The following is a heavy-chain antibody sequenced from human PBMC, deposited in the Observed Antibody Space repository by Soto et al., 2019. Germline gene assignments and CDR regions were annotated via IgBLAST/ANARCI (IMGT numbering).Heavy chain of an antibody. CDR1: RYSFTSYW. J-gene: IGHJ3*02. D-gene: IGHD5-18*01. CDR2: IYPGDSDT. CDR3: ARSPGIQLWYGFHAFDI. Sequence: PGESLKISCKGSRYSFTSYWIGWVRQVPGKGLEWMGIIYPGDSDTRYSPSFQGQVTISADKSISTAYLQWSSLKASDTAMYYCARSPGIQLWYGFHAFDIWGQGTMVTVS. V-gene: IGHV5-51*01.